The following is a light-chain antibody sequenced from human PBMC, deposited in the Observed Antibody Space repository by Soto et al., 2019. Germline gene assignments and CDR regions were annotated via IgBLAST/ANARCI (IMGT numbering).Light chain of an antibody. Sequence: QSALTQPASVSGSPGQSITISCTGTSTDVGGYNYVSWYQQHPGKAPKLMTYDVSNRPAGVSNRFSGSKSGTTASLTVSGLQAEDEADYYCSSYTSSSTVVFGGGTKLTVL. CDR3: SSYTSSSTVV. J-gene: IGLJ2*01. CDR1: STDVGGYNY. CDR2: DVS. V-gene: IGLV2-14*01.